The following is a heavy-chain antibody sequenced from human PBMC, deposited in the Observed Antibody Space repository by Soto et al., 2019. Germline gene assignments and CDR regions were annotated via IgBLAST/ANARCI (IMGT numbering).Heavy chain of an antibody. Sequence: EVQLVESGGGLVKPGGSLRLSCAASGFTFSSYSMNWVRQAPGQGLEWVSSISSSSSYIYYADSVKGRFTISRDNAKNSLYLQMNSQRAEDTAVYYCARGYHYYDSSGYDKWDAFDIWGQGTMVTVSS. D-gene: IGHD3-22*01. CDR2: ISSSSSYI. CDR3: ARGYHYYDSSGYDKWDAFDI. V-gene: IGHV3-21*01. J-gene: IGHJ3*02. CDR1: GFTFSSYS.